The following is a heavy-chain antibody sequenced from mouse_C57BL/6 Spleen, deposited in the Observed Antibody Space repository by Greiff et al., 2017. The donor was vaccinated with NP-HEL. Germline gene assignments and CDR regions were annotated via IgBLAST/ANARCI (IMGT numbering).Heavy chain of an antibody. D-gene: IGHD3-2*02. CDR1: GYTFTSYW. CDR2: IYPGSGST. Sequence: QVQLQQPGAELVKPGASVKMSCKASGYTFTSYWITWVKQRPGQGLEWIGDIYPGSGSTNYNEKFKSKATLTVDTSSSTAYMQLSSLTSEDSAVYYCARRGDSSGYGGFDYWGQGTTLTVSS. J-gene: IGHJ2*01. V-gene: IGHV1-55*01. CDR3: ARRGDSSGYGGFDY.